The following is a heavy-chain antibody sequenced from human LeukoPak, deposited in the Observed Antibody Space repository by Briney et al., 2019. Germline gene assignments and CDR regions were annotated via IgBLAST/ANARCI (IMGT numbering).Heavy chain of an antibody. CDR3: ARHTLGIDEDNWFDP. Sequence: SETLSLTCAVYGGSFSGYYWSWIRQPPGKGLEWIGEINHSGSTNYNPSLKSRVTISVDTSKNQFSLKLSSVTAADAAVYYCARHTLGIDEDNWFDPWGQGTLVTVSS. J-gene: IGHJ5*02. D-gene: IGHD7-27*01. CDR2: INHSGST. CDR1: GGSFSGYY. V-gene: IGHV4-34*01.